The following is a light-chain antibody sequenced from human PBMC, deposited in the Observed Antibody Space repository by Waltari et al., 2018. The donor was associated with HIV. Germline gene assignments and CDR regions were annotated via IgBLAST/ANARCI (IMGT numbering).Light chain of an antibody. CDR1: SSDVGGYNS. CDR2: EVT. CDR3: SSYPGSFPWV. V-gene: IGLV2-8*01. J-gene: IGLJ3*02. Sequence: QSALTQPPSADGSPGQSVTISCTGSSSDVGGYNSVSWYQQHPGKAPKLIIYEVTKRPSGVPDRFSGSKSGNTASLTVSGLQAEDEADYYCSSYPGSFPWVFGGGTKLTVL.